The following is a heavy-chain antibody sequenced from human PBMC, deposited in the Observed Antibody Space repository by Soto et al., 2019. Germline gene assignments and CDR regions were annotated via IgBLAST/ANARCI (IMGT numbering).Heavy chain of an antibody. CDR3: ARLVMSGYDLDY. Sequence: QVQLVESGGGVVQPGRSLRLSCAASGFTFSSYGMHWVRQAPGKGLEWVAVIWYDGSNKYYADSVKGRFTISRDNSKNTLYLQMNSLRAEDTAVYYCARLVMSGYDLDYWGQGTLVTVSS. D-gene: IGHD5-12*01. CDR1: GFTFSSYG. CDR2: IWYDGSNK. V-gene: IGHV3-33*01. J-gene: IGHJ4*02.